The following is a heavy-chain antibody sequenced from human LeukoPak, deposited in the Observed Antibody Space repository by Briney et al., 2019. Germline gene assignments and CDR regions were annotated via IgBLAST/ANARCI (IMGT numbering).Heavy chain of an antibody. CDR2: ISSSGSAI. CDR1: GFTFSRYT. Sequence: GGSLRLSCAASGFTFSRYTMFWVRQAPEKGLEWISYISSSGSAIYYADSVKGRFTVSRDNAKNSLYLQMNSLRAEDTAVYYCARVTHSTSPTPFDYWGQGTLVTVSP. J-gene: IGHJ4*02. CDR3: ARVTHSTSPTPFDY. V-gene: IGHV3-48*01. D-gene: IGHD2-15*01.